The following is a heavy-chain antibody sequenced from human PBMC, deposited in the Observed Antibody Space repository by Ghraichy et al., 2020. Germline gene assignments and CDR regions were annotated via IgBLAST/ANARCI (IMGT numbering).Heavy chain of an antibody. CDR1: GGSISSGGYS. Sequence: SETLSLTCAVSGGSISSGGYSWSWIRQPPGKGLEWIGYIYYSGSTYYNPSLKSRVTISVDTSKNQFSLKLSSVTAADTAVYYCAREGWDSSGFFDYWGQGTLVTVSS. J-gene: IGHJ4*02. CDR3: AREGWDSSGFFDY. CDR2: IYYSGST. V-gene: IGHV4-30-4*07. D-gene: IGHD6-19*01.